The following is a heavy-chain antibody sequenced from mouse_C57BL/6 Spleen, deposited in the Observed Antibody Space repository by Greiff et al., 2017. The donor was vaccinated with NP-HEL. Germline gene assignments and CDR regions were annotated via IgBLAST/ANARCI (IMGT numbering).Heavy chain of an antibody. CDR3: ARGEDYDAWFAY. D-gene: IGHD2-4*01. Sequence: QVQLQQPGAELVRPGSSVKLSCKASGYTFTSYWIHWVKQRPIQGLEWIGNIDPSDSETHYNQKFKDKATLTVDKSSSTAYMQLSSLTSEDSAVYYCARGEDYDAWFAYWGQGTLVTVSA. CDR1: GYTFTSYW. V-gene: IGHV1-52*01. J-gene: IGHJ3*01. CDR2: IDPSDSET.